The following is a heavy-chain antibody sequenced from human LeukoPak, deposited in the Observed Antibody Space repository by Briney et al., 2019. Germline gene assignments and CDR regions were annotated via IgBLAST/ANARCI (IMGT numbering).Heavy chain of an antibody. CDR1: GFVFSSYG. Sequence: GGSLRLSCAASGFVFSSYGMNWVRQAPGKGLEWVSRISDTGFTTNYADSVKGRFTISRDNSKNVVYLQMNRLRAEDTAVYYCAKLMWFGELWPRSWGQGTLVTVSS. D-gene: IGHD3-10*01. CDR2: ISDTGFTT. CDR3: AKLMWFGELWPRS. V-gene: IGHV3-23*01. J-gene: IGHJ5*02.